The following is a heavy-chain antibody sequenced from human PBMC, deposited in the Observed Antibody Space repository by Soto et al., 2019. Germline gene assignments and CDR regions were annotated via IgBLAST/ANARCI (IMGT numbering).Heavy chain of an antibody. V-gene: IGHV4-39*01. J-gene: IGHJ4*02. CDR2: IYYSGST. Sequence: PSETLSLTCTVSGGSISSSSYYWGWIRHPPGKGLEWIGSIYYSGSTYYNPSLKSRVTISVDTSKNQFSLKLSSVTAADTAVYYCARLPPASIAARRGFDYWGQGTLVTVSS. D-gene: IGHD6-6*01. CDR1: GGSISSSSYY. CDR3: ARLPPASIAARRGFDY.